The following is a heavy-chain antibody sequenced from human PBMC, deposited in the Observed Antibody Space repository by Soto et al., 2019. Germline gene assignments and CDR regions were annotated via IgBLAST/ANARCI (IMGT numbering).Heavy chain of an antibody. CDR1: GFTVSSNY. CDR3: ARDQWSHAYWYFDL. J-gene: IGHJ2*01. V-gene: IGHV3-66*01. D-gene: IGHD3-3*01. Sequence: EVQLVESGGGLVQPGGSLRLSCAASGFTVSSNYMSWVRQAPGKGLEWVSVIYSGGSTYYADSVKGRFTISRDNSKNTLYLQMNSLRAEDTAVYYCARDQWSHAYWYFDLWGRGTLVTVSS. CDR2: IYSGGST.